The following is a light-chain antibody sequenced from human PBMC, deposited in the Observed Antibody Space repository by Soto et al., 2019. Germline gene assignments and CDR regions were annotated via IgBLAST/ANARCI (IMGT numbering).Light chain of an antibody. CDR3: QQYEEVALT. Sequence: DIQMTKSPSSLSASVGDRVTITCQASQDISNYLNWYQQKKAKAPTLLIFDASNRQRGVPSRISGSGSGTDFTFTTTSLQPADVATYHCQQYEEVALTFGGGTKVEIK. CDR1: QDISNY. CDR2: DAS. V-gene: IGKV1-33*01. J-gene: IGKJ4*01.